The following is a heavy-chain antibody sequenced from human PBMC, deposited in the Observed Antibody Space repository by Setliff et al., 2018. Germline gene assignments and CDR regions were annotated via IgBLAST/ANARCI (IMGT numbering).Heavy chain of an antibody. CDR3: ARMSGFQYIDV. D-gene: IGHD3-3*01. V-gene: IGHV4-39*01. CDR1: GGSISNSDYY. Sequence: SETLSLTCSVSGGSISNSDYYWDWIRQPPGKGLEWIGRVYYSGDTYYIPSLLSRVTISVDTSKNQFSLKLSSVTAEDTAVYYCARMSGFQYIDVWDKGTTVTVSS. CDR2: VYYSGDT. J-gene: IGHJ6*03.